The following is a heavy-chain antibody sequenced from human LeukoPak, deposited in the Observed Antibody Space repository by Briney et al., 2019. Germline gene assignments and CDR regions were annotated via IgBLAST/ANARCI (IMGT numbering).Heavy chain of an antibody. D-gene: IGHD2-2*01. CDR3: ARYCTGSSCSAGGNYYGMDV. V-gene: IGHV3-23*01. J-gene: IGHJ6*02. CDR2: ISGSGGST. Sequence: GGSLRLSCAASGSTFSNYAMTWVRQAPGKGLEWVSAISGSGGSTYYADFVKGRFTISRDNSKSTLYLQMNSLRAEDTALYYCARYCTGSSCSAGGNYYGMDVWGQGTTVTVSS. CDR1: GSTFSNYA.